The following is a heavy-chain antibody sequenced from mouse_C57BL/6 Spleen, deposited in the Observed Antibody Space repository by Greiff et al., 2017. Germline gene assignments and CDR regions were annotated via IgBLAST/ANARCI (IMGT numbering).Heavy chain of an antibody. D-gene: IGHD2-2*01. J-gene: IGHJ3*01. V-gene: IGHV3-6*01. Sequence: EVQLQQSGPGLVKPSQSLSLTCSVTGYSITSGYYWNWIRQFPGNKLEWMGYISYDGSNNYNPSLKNRISITRDTSKNQFFLKLNSVTTEDTATXYCASGLFAYWGQGTLVTVSA. CDR2: ISYDGSN. CDR3: ASGLFAY. CDR1: GYSITSGYY.